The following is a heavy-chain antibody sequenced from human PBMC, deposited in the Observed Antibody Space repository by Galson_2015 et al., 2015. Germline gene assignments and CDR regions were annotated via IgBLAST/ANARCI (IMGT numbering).Heavy chain of an antibody. J-gene: IGHJ6*03. V-gene: IGHV3-30*18. D-gene: IGHD6-13*01. CDR1: GFTLSSYG. CDR3: AKADSSSWYECLVGYYMDV. CDR2: ISYDGSNK. Sequence: SLRLSCAASGFTLSSYGMHRVRQAAGKGLEWVEVISYDGSNKYYADSVKGRFTISRDNSKNTLYLQMNSLRAEDTAVYYCAKADSSSWYECLVGYYMDVWGKGTTVTVSS.